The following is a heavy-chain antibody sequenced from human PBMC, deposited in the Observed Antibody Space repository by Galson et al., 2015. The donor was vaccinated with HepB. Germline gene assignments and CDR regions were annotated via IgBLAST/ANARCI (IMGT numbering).Heavy chain of an antibody. D-gene: IGHD3-3*01. CDR1: GYTFTSYG. V-gene: IGHV1-18*04. CDR3: ARVVIIRPTYSYYGMDV. CDR2: ISGYGGST. Sequence: SVKVSCKASGYTFTSYGISWVRQAPGQGLECVGWISGYGGSTNYAQKLQGRVTMTTDTSTSTAYMELRSLRSDDTAVYYCARVVIIRPTYSYYGMDVWGQGTPVTVSS. J-gene: IGHJ6*02.